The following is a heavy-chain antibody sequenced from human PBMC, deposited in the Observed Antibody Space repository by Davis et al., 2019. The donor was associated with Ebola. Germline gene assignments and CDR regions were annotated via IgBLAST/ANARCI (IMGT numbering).Heavy chain of an antibody. Sequence: GESLKISCAASGFTFSSYAMSWVRQAPGKGLEWVSAISGSGGSTYYADSVKGRFTISRDNSKNTLYLQMNSLRAEDTAVYYCAKGAYSGSYLADYWGQGTLVTVSS. J-gene: IGHJ4*02. CDR2: ISGSGGST. V-gene: IGHV3-23*01. CDR3: AKGAYSGSYLADY. D-gene: IGHD1-26*01. CDR1: GFTFSSYA.